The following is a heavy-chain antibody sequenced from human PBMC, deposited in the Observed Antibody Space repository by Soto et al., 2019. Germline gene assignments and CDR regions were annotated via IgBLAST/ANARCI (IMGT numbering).Heavy chain of an antibody. J-gene: IGHJ3*02. Sequence: QVQLQQWGAGLLKPSETLSLTCAVYGGFVSSGSYYWSWIRQPPGKGLEWIGERSHSGGTHFNPSLNSGVTPSVDTSKNQFSLKMSSVTAPDTAVYYCARVERWTATTVVDAFDIWGPGTMVTVSS. CDR2: RSHSGGT. D-gene: IGHD1-1*01. V-gene: IGHV4-34*01. CDR1: GGFVSSGSYY. CDR3: ARVERWTATTVVDAFDI.